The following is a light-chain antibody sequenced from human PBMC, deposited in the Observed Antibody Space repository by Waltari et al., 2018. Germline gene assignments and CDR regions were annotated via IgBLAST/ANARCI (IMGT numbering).Light chain of an antibody. CDR3: QQYYSTPRT. CDR2: WAS. V-gene: IGKV4-1*01. J-gene: IGKJ2*01. CDR1: QSVLSSSNIQNH. Sequence: DIVLTQSPDSLAVSLGERATINCKSSQSVLSSSNIQNHLAWYQQRPGHPPSLLVHWASTRESGVPDRFSGSGSGTDFTLTINSLQAEDVAVYYCQQYYSTPRTFGQGTKLEI.